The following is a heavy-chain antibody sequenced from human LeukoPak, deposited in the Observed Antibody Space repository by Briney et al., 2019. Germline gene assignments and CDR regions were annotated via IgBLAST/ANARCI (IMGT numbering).Heavy chain of an antibody. Sequence: GGSLRLSCAASGFTFSSYGMHWVRQAPGKGLEWVAFIRYDGSNKYYADSVKGRFTISRDNSKNTLYLQMNSLRAEDTAVYYCAKEGAKYYDSSGFDYWGQGTLVTVSS. CDR2: IRYDGSNK. D-gene: IGHD3-22*01. V-gene: IGHV3-30*02. CDR3: AKEGAKYYDSSGFDY. CDR1: GFTFSSYG. J-gene: IGHJ4*02.